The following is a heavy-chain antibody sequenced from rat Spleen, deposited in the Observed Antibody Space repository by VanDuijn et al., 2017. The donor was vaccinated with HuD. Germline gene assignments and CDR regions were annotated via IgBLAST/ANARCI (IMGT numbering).Heavy chain of an antibody. CDR1: GFTFSNYY. V-gene: IGHV5-25*01. D-gene: IGHD1-10*01. Sequence: EVQLVESGGGLVQPRRSLKLSCAASGFTFSNYYMAWVRQAPKKGLEWVATISTGGGNTYYRDSVKGRFTISRDNAKNHLYLQMNSLRYEDTATYYCARSPNNDVGMDAWGQGASVTVSS. J-gene: IGHJ4*01. CDR3: ARSPNNDVGMDA. CDR2: ISTGGGNT.